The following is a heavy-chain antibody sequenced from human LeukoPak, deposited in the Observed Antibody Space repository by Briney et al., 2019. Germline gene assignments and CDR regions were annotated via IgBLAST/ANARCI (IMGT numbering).Heavy chain of an antibody. CDR2: INRSGGSP. J-gene: IGHJ4*02. Sequence: AAVKVSCKASGYTFTSYGISWVRQAPGQGLEWMGIINRSGGSPTYAQKFQGRVTMTRDTSMNTIYAELSSLRSEDTAVYYCARDSGGHSFDYWGQGTLVTVSS. CDR1: GYTFTSYG. D-gene: IGHD1-26*01. V-gene: IGHV1-46*01. CDR3: ARDSGGHSFDY.